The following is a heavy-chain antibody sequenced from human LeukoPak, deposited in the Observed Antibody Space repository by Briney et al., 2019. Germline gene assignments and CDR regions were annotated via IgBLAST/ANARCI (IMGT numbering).Heavy chain of an antibody. CDR3: VRDPGGTLFYS. CDR2: TYYRSKWYN. V-gene: IGHV6-1*01. CDR1: GDSVSRNTAS. Sequence: SQTLSLTCVISGDSVSRNTASWNWIRQSPARGLEWLGRTYYRSKWYNDFAESVNSRITFSADTSKNQLTLQLNSVTPDDTAVYYCVRDPGGTLFYSWGQGTLVTVSA. J-gene: IGHJ4*02.